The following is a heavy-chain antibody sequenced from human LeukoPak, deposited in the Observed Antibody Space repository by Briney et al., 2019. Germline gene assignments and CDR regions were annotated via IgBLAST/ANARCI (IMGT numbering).Heavy chain of an antibody. CDR2: ISGSGGST. CDR1: GFTFSSYG. Sequence: GGSLRLSCAASGFTFSSYGMSWVRQAPGKGLEWVSAISGSGGSTYYADSVKGRFTISRDNSKNTLYLQMNSLRAEDTAVYYCAKPPGGFGVQNFDYWGQGTLVTVSS. J-gene: IGHJ4*02. D-gene: IGHD3-10*01. CDR3: AKPPGGFGVQNFDY. V-gene: IGHV3-23*01.